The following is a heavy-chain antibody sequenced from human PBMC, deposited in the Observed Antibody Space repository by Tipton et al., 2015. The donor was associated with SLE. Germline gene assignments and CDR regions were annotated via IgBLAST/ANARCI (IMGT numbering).Heavy chain of an antibody. CDR3: AKGYYDILTGYYFDY. CDR2: ISGSGGST. V-gene: IGHV3-23*01. D-gene: IGHD3-9*01. Sequence: SLRLSCTASGFTFGDYAMSWFRQAPGKGLEWVSAISGSGGSTYYADSVKGRFTISRDNSKNTLYLQMNSLRAEDTAVYYCAKGYYDILTGYYFDYWGQGTLVTVSS. J-gene: IGHJ4*02. CDR1: GFTFGDYA.